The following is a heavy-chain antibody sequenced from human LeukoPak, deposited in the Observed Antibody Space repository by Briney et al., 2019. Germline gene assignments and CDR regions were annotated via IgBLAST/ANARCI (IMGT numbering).Heavy chain of an antibody. CDR1: GGTFSSYA. J-gene: IGHJ4*02. Sequence: ASVKVSCKASGGTFSSYAISWVRQAPGQGLEWMGGIIPIFGTANYAQKFQGRVTITADESTSTAYMELSSLRSEDTAVYYCARAMTTVTPIDYWGQGTLVTVSS. CDR2: IIPIFGTA. V-gene: IGHV1-69*01. D-gene: IGHD4-17*01. CDR3: ARAMTTVTPIDY.